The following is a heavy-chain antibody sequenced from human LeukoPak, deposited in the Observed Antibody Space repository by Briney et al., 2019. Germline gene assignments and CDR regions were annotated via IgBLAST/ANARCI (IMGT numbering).Heavy chain of an antibody. CDR2: IYAGAST. J-gene: IGHJ4*02. CDR1: GFTVSSNH. V-gene: IGHV3-53*01. Sequence: PGGSLRLSCAASGFTVSSNHMSWVSQAPGKGLEWVSVIYAGASTHYADTVKGRFSISRDNSKNTLYLQMNSLRAEDTAVYYCARDKGSFDYWGQGTLVTVSS. CDR3: ARDKGSFDY.